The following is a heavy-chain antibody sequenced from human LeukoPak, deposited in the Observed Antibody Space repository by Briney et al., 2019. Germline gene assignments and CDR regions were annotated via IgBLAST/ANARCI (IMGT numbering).Heavy chain of an antibody. CDR2: IRYDGSNK. Sequence: PGGSLRLSCAASGFTFSSYGMHWVRQAPGKGLEWVAFIRYDGSNKYYADSVKGRFTISRDNSKNTLYLQMNSLRAEDTAVYYCATRPSGIAVAGTLFDYWGQGTLVTVSS. D-gene: IGHD6-19*01. J-gene: IGHJ4*02. CDR3: ATRPSGIAVAGTLFDY. CDR1: GFTFSSYG. V-gene: IGHV3-30*02.